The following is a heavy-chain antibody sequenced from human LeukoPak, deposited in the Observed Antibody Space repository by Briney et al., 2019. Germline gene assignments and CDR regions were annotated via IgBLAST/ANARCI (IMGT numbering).Heavy chain of an antibody. CDR1: GFTFSSYG. V-gene: IGHV3-30*02. CDR3: ANGGPAAPYFDY. D-gene: IGHD2-2*01. CDR2: IRYDGSNK. J-gene: IGHJ4*02. Sequence: PGGSLRLYCAASGFTFSSYGMHWVRQAPGKGLEWVAFIRYDGSNKYYADSVKGRFTISRDNSKNTLYLQMNSLRAEDTAVYYCANGGPAAPYFDYWGQGTLVTVSS.